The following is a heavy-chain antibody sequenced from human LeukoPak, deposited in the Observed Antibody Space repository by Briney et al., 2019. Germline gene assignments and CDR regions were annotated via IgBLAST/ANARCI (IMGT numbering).Heavy chain of an antibody. CDR2: IYSSGST. V-gene: IGHV4-4*07. J-gene: IGHJ4*02. Sequence: SETLSLTCTVSGGSISRYYWSWIRQPAGKGLEWIGRIYSSGSTNYNPSLTSRVTMSVDTSKNQFSLKLSSVTAADTAVYYCERNTLEWSQYYFDYWGQGTLVTVSS. D-gene: IGHD3-3*01. CDR3: ERNTLEWSQYYFDY. CDR1: GGSISRYY.